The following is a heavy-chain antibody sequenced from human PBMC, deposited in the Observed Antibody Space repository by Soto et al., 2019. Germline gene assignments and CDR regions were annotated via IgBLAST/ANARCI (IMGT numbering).Heavy chain of an antibody. Sequence: ASVKVSCKASAYTFTSYDIDGVRQATRQGLEWMGWMNPNSGNTGYAQKFQGRVTMTRNTSISTAYMELSSLRSEDTAVYYCARGGSSWVSDENWFDPWGQGTLVTVSS. CDR3: ARGGSSWVSDENWFDP. D-gene: IGHD6-13*01. CDR1: AYTFTSYD. V-gene: IGHV1-8*01. J-gene: IGHJ5*02. CDR2: MNPNSGNT.